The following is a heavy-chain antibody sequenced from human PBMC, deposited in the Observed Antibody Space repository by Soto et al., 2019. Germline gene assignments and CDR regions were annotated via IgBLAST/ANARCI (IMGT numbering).Heavy chain of an antibody. V-gene: IGHV1-69*06. CDR3: ARGSYYDSSGYWSLGPDAFDI. Sequence: PVEVSCKASGGTFSSYSIRWVRQAPGQRLELMGGIIPIFGTANYAQKFQGRVTITADKSTSTAYMELSSLRSEDTAVYYCARGSYYDSSGYWSLGPDAFDIWGQGTMVTVSS. D-gene: IGHD3-22*01. CDR2: IIPIFGTA. CDR1: GGTFSSYS. J-gene: IGHJ3*02.